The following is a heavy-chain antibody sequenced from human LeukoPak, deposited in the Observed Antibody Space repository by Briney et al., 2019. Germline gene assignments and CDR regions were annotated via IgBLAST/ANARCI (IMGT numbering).Heavy chain of an antibody. D-gene: IGHD1-26*01. V-gene: IGHV1-2*02. J-gene: IGHJ4*02. Sequence: ASVKVSCRASGYTFTDYYIHWARQAPGQGLEWMGWINPNSVTNYAQKFQGRVTMTRDTSISTAYMELSRLTSDDMAVYYCSRGEVDGPDFDYWGQGTLVTVSS. CDR2: INPNSVT. CDR1: GYTFTDYY. CDR3: SRGEVDGPDFDY.